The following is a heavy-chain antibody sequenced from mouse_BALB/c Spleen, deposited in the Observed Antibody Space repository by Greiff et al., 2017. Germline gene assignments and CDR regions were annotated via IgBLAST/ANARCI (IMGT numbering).Heavy chain of an antibody. CDR2: ISSGGSYT. J-gene: IGHJ2*01. V-gene: IGHV5-6*01. Sequence: EVQVVESGGDLVKPGGSLKLSCAASGFTFSSYGMSWVRQTPDKRLEWVATISSGGSYTYYPDGVKGRFTISRDNAKNTLYLQMSSLKSEDTAMYYCARHGEVRQIFDYWGQGTTLTVAS. CDR1: GFTFSSYG. D-gene: IGHD2-14*01. CDR3: ARHGEVRQIFDY.